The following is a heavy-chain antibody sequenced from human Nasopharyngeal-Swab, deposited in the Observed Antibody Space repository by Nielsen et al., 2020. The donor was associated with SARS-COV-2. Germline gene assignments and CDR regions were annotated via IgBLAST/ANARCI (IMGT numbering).Heavy chain of an antibody. J-gene: IGHJ4*02. CDR3: ASSYYYDSSGPEFFDY. D-gene: IGHD3-22*01. CDR2: INHSGST. V-gene: IGHV4-34*01. CDR1: GGSFSGYY. Sequence: GSLRLSCAVYGGSFSGYYWSWIRQPPGKGLEWIGEINHSGSTNYNPSLKSRVTISVDTSKNQFSLKLSSVTAADTAVYYCASSYYYDSSGPEFFDYWGQGTLVTVSS.